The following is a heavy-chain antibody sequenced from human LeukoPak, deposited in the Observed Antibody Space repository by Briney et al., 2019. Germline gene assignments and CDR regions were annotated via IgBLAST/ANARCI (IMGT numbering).Heavy chain of an antibody. Sequence: GGFLRLSCAASGSTFSSYWMHWVRQAPGKGLVWVSRINSDGSSTSYADSVKGRFTISRDNAKNTLYLQMNSLRAEDTAVYYCARDPAAENWFDPWGPGTLVTVPS. CDR3: ARDPAAENWFDP. CDR2: INSDGSST. CDR1: GSTFSSYW. D-gene: IGHD6-13*01. V-gene: IGHV3-74*01. J-gene: IGHJ5*02.